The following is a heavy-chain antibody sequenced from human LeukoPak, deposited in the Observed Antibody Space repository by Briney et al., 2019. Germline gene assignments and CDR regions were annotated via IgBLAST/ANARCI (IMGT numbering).Heavy chain of an antibody. CDR1: GFTFSGSA. Sequence: GGSLRLSCAASGFTFSGSAMHWVRQASGKGLEWVGRIRSKANSYATACAASVKGRFTISRDDSKNTAYLQMNSLKTEDTAVYYCTRLEYSSGWSSYFDYWGQGTLVTVSS. V-gene: IGHV3-73*01. CDR2: IRSKANSYAT. D-gene: IGHD6-19*01. CDR3: TRLEYSSGWSSYFDY. J-gene: IGHJ4*02.